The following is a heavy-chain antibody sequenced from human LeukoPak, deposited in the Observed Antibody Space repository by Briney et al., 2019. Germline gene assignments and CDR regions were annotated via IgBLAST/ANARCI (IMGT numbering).Heavy chain of an antibody. V-gene: IGHV3-30*18. CDR2: IFNDGSNK. CDR3: AKDAGY. CDR1: GFTFSNYW. Sequence: PGGSLRLSFAASGFTFSNYWMHWVRPAPGKGLVWVSRIFNDGSNKYYADSVQGRFTISRDKSKNTLYLQMNSLRAEDTAVYYGAKDAGYWGQGTLVTVSS. J-gene: IGHJ4*02.